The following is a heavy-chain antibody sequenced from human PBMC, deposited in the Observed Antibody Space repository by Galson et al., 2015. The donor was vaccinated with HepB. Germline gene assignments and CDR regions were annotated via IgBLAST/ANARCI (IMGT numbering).Heavy chain of an antibody. CDR3: AKDGRESFDY. J-gene: IGHJ4*02. D-gene: IGHD1-26*01. CDR1: GDSVSTNSAA. CDR2: TYYRSKWYN. Sequence: CAISGDSVSTNSAAWNWMRQSPSRGLEWLGRTYYRSKWYNDYAESVKSRITINSDTSKNQFSLQLNSVTPEDTAVYYCAKDGRESFDYWGQGTLVTVSS. V-gene: IGHV6-1*01.